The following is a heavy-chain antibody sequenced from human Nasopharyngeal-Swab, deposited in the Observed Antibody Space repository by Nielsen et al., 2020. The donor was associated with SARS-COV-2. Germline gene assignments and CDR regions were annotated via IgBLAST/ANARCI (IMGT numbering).Heavy chain of an antibody. CDR1: GYTFTGYY. CDR3: ARDPTSVAGTGDYYYGWTS. CDR2: INPNSGGT. Sequence: ASVKVSCKASGYTFTGYYMHWVRQAPGQGLEWMGRINPNSGGTNYAQKFQGRATMTRDTSISTAYMELSRLRSDDTAVYYCARDPTSVAGTGDYYYGWTSGAKGPRSPSP. J-gene: IGHJ6*02. D-gene: IGHD6-19*01. V-gene: IGHV1-2*06.